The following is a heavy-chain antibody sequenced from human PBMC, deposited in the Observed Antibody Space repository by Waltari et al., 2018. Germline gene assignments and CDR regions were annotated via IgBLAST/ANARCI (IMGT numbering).Heavy chain of an antibody. Sequence: EVQLVQSGAEVKKPGESLKISCKGSGYSFTSYWIGWVRQMPGKGLEWMGIIYPGDSDTRYSPSFQGQVTISADKSISTAYLQWSSLKASDTAMYYCARTPHAIVATSLRYYFDYWGQGTLVTVSS. D-gene: IGHD5-12*01. CDR1: GYSFTSYW. V-gene: IGHV5-51*03. J-gene: IGHJ4*02. CDR2: IYPGDSDT. CDR3: ARTPHAIVATSLRYYFDY.